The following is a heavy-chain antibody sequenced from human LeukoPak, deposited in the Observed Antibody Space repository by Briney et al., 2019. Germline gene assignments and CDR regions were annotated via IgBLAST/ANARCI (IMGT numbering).Heavy chain of an antibody. V-gene: IGHV3-21*01. J-gene: IGHJ5*02. Sequence: PGGSLRLSCAASGFIFSDYSFNWVRQAPGKGLEWVSSISSGRGYIYYGDSVRGRFTISRDNAKNSLYLQMNSQRAEDTAVYYCARDRDFGVGNWFDPWCQGTLVTVSS. CDR1: GFIFSDYS. D-gene: IGHD3-3*01. CDR3: ARDRDFGVGNWFDP. CDR2: ISSGRGYI.